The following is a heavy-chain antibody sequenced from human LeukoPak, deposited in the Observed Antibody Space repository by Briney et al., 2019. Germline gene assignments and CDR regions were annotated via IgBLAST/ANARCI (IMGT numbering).Heavy chain of an antibody. J-gene: IGHJ4*02. CDR2: ISYDGSNK. CDR3: AKDLEAGQFDY. CDR1: GFTFSNAW. V-gene: IGHV3-30*18. D-gene: IGHD6-19*01. Sequence: PGGSLRLSCAASGFTFSNAWMSWVRQAPGKGLEWVAVISYDGSNKYYADSVKGRFTISRDNSKNTLYLQMNSLRADDTAVYYCAKDLEAGQFDYWGQGTLVTVSS.